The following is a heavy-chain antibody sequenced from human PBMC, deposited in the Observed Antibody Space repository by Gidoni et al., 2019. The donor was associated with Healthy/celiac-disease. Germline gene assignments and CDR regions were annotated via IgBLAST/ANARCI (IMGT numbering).Heavy chain of an antibody. J-gene: IGHJ3*02. V-gene: IGHV1-69*01. D-gene: IGHD3-10*01. Sequence: QVQLVQSGAEVKKPGSSVKVSCKASGGTFSSYATSLVRQAPGQGLEWMGGIIPIFGTANYAQKFQGRVTITADESTSTAYMELSSLRSEDTAVYYCATSRRVDGSGSYYNANDAFDIWGQGTMVTVSS. CDR1: GGTFSSYA. CDR2: IIPIFGTA. CDR3: ATSRRVDGSGSYYNANDAFDI.